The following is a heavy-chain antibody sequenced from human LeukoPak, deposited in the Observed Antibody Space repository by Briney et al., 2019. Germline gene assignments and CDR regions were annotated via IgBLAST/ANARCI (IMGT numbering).Heavy chain of an antibody. CDR3: ARDVTNYGLDY. V-gene: IGHV3-33*01. CDR2: IWYDGSNK. J-gene: IGHJ4*02. Sequence: GGSLRLSCAASGFTFSSCGMHWVRQAPGKGLEWVAVIWYDGSNKYYADPVKGRFTISRDNFKNTLYLQMNSLRAEDTAVYYCARDVTNYGLDYWGQGTLVTVSS. D-gene: IGHD4/OR15-4a*01. CDR1: GFTFSSCG.